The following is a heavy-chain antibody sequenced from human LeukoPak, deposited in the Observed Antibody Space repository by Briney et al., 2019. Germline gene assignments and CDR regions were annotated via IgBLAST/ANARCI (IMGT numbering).Heavy chain of an antibody. D-gene: IGHD1-26*01. J-gene: IGHJ5*02. V-gene: IGHV4-34*01. CDR2: INHSGST. CDR1: GGSFSGYY. Sequence: SETLSLTCAVYGGSFSGYYWSWIRQPPGEGLEWIGEINHSGSTNYNPSLKSRVTISVDTSKNQFSLKLSSVTAADTAVYYCARVVGATSWFDPWGQGTLVTVSS. CDR3: ARVVGATSWFDP.